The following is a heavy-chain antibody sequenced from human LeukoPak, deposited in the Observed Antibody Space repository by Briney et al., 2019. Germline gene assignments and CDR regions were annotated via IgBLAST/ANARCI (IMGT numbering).Heavy chain of an antibody. CDR2: IIPIFGTA. V-gene: IGHV1-69*13. Sequence: VASVKVSCKASGGTFSSYAISWVRQAPGQGLEWMGGIIPIFGTANYAQKFQGRVTITADESTSTAYMELSSLRSEDTAVYYCAREPHYDSSGSNSDPTDYWGQGTLVTVSS. CDR1: GGTFSSYA. J-gene: IGHJ4*02. CDR3: AREPHYDSSGSNSDPTDY. D-gene: IGHD3-22*01.